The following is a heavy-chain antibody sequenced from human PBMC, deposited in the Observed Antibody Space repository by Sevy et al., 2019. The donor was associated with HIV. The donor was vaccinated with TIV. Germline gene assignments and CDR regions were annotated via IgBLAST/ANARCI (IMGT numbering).Heavy chain of an antibody. CDR1: GGTFSSYA. CDR3: ARVSGSGSYYPRYYGMDV. J-gene: IGHJ6*02. CDR2: IIPIFGTA. V-gene: IGHV1-69*13. Sequence: APVKVSCKASGGTFSSYAISWVRQAPRQGLEWMGGIIPIFGTANYAQKFQGRITITADESTSTAYMELSSLRSEDTAVYYCARVSGSGSYYPRYYGMDVWGQGTTVTVSS. D-gene: IGHD3-10*01.